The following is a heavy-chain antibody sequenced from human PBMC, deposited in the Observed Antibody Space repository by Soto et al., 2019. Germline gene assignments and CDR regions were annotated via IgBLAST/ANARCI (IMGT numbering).Heavy chain of an antibody. J-gene: IGHJ4*02. Sequence: QITLNESGPTQVKPRQTLTLTCTFSGFSLTTSGVGVGWIRQSPGKAPEWLALIYWDDDKRYSPSLKSRLTITKDTSKNHVVLTLADLVPADTATYYCAYRVRRTVFGLVTTTAIYFDFWGQGTPVAVSS. CDR2: IYWDDDK. CDR3: AYRVRRTVFGLVTTTAIYFDF. CDR1: GFSLTTSGVG. V-gene: IGHV2-5*02. D-gene: IGHD3-3*01.